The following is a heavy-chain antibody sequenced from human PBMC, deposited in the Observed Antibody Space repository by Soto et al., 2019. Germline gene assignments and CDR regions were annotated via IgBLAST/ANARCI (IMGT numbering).Heavy chain of an antibody. D-gene: IGHD3-22*01. V-gene: IGHV4-4*02. Sequence: SATLSLTXAVSGGSIGSRNWWSWVRQPPGNGLEWSGEIYHSGSTNYNPSLQSRVTISVDKSTNQFSLKLSSVTAADTAVYYCARGSRFTTIASYFDYWGQGTLVTVSS. CDR1: GGSIGSRNW. CDR2: IYHSGST. CDR3: ARGSRFTTIASYFDY. J-gene: IGHJ4*02.